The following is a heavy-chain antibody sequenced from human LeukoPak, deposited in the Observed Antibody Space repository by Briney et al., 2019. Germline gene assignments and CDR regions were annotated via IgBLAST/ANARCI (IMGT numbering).Heavy chain of an antibody. D-gene: IGHD2-2*01. J-gene: IGHJ5*02. V-gene: IGHV1-69*13. CDR3: ASGYQPLSSWFDP. Sequence: SVKVSCKASGGTFSSYAISWVPPAPGQRLEGMGGIIPIFGTANYAQKLQGRVTITADESTNTAYMDLSSLRSGDTAVYYCASGYQPLSSWFDPWGQGTLVTVSS. CDR1: GGTFSSYA. CDR2: IIPIFGTA.